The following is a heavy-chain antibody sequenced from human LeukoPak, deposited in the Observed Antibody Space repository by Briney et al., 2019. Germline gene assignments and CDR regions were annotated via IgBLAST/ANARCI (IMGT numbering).Heavy chain of an antibody. D-gene: IGHD6-13*01. J-gene: IGHJ4*02. CDR3: AKVSAAGSFFDY. V-gene: IGHV3-9*03. CDR2: ISWNSGSI. CDR1: GFTFDDYA. Sequence: GGSLRLSCAASGFTFDDYAMHWVRQAPGKGLEWVSGISWNSGSIGYADSVKGRLTISRDNAKNSLYLQMNSLRAEDMALYYCAKVSAAGSFFDYWGQGILVTVSS.